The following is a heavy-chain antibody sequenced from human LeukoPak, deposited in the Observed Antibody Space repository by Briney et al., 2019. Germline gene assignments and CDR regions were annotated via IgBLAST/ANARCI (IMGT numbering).Heavy chain of an antibody. CDR1: GFTFDDYG. CDR3: AREAISRVVVAAMYAFGI. D-gene: IGHD2-15*01. V-gene: IGHV3-20*04. J-gene: IGHJ3*02. CDR2: INWNGGST. Sequence: GGSLRLSCAASGFTFDDYGMSWVRQAPGKGLEWVSGINWNGGSTGYADSVKGRFTISRDNAKNSPYLQMNSLRAEDTALYYCAREAISRVVVAAMYAFGIWGQGTMVTVSS.